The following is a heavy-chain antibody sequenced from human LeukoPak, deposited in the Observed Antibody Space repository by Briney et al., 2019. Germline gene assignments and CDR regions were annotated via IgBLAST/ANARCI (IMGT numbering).Heavy chain of an antibody. V-gene: IGHV3-7*05. CDR3: ARCHSSSSGDY. CDR1: GFTFSSYW. D-gene: IGHD6-6*01. Sequence: GGSLRLSCAASGFTFSSYWMSWVRQAPGKWLEWVANIQQGGSEKYYVDSVKGRFTISRDNAKNSLFLQMNSLRAEDTAVYYCARCHSSSSGDYWGQGTLVTVSS. CDR2: IQQGGSEK. J-gene: IGHJ4*02.